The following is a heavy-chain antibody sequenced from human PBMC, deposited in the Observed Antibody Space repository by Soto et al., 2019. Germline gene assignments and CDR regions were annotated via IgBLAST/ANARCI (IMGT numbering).Heavy chain of an antibody. J-gene: IGHJ5*02. Sequence: QVQLLESGPGLVKPSETLSLICTVSGGSIRSSHWWRWVRQPPGKGLERIGAIYHSGSTNLDPSLTSRVTLSVDKSKNQFPLKLTSVTAADTAVYYCARDKATVGGYNLYDPWGPGILVTVSS. CDR2: IYHSGST. CDR1: GGSIRSSHW. CDR3: ARDKATVGGYNLYDP. V-gene: IGHV4-4*02. D-gene: IGHD3-16*01.